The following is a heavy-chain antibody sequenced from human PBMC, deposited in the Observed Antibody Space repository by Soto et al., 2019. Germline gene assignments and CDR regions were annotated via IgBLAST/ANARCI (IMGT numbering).Heavy chain of an antibody. CDR3: ATSVHSSSWFC. CDR1: GGSMSSSSYC. D-gene: IGHD6-13*01. J-gene: IGHJ4*02. Sequence: PSETLSLTCTVSGGSMSSSSYCWGWIRQPPGKGLEWIGSIYYSGSTYYNPSLKSRVTISVDTSKNQFSLKLSSVTAADTAVYDCATSVHSSSWFCWGQGTIVTVSS. CDR2: IYYSGST. V-gene: IGHV4-39*01.